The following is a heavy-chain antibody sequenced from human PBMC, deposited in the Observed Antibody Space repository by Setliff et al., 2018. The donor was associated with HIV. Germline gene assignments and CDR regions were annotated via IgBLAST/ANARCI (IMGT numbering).Heavy chain of an antibody. CDR1: GDTFSNYA. V-gene: IGHV1-69*05. D-gene: IGHD3-22*01. CDR3: ARVPVLYYYDSSGYYENWFDP. Sequence: GASVKVSCKASGDTFSNYAISWVRQAPGQGLEWMGGIIPIFGTASHAQKFQGRVTITTDESTSTAYMELSSLRSEDTAVYYCARVPVLYYYDSSGYYENWFDPWGQGTLVTVSS. J-gene: IGHJ5*02. CDR2: IIPIFGTA.